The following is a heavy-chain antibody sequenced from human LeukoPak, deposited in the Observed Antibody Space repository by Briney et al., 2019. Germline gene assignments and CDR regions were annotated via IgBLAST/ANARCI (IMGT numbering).Heavy chain of an antibody. J-gene: IGHJ4*02. CDR3: AKGSSSGYFDYFDY. Sequence: GGSLRPSCAASGFTFSSYGMHWVRQASGKGLEWVAVISYDGSNKYYADSVKGRFTISRDNSKNTLYLQMNSLRAEDTAVYHCAKGSSSGYFDYFDYWGQGTLVTVSS. V-gene: IGHV3-30*18. CDR1: GFTFSSYG. D-gene: IGHD6-13*01. CDR2: ISYDGSNK.